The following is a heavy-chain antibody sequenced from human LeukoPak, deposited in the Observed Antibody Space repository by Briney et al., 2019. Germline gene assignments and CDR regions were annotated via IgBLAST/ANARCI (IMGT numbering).Heavy chain of an antibody. J-gene: IGHJ4*02. Sequence: GESLRLSCAASGFTFSTYSMNWLRLAPGKGLEWVSSISPDSNYKYYVDSVKGRFTISRDNAKSSLYLQMNSLRAEDPAVYYCVRGGYRGFDYEYWGQGTLVTVSS. D-gene: IGHD5-12*01. CDR3: VRGGYRGFDYEY. V-gene: IGHV3-21*01. CDR1: GFTFSTYS. CDR2: ISPDSNYK.